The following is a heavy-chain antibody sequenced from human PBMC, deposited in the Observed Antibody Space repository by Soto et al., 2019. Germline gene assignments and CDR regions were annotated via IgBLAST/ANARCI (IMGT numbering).Heavy chain of an antibody. CDR1: GGTFSSYA. J-gene: IGHJ4*02. V-gene: IGHV1-69*01. CDR3: AATSSPLGFFGY. CDR2: IIPIFGTA. D-gene: IGHD3-3*01. Sequence: QVQLVQSGAEVKKPGSSVKVSCKASGGTFSSYAISWVRQAPGQGLEWMGGIIPIFGTANYAQKFQGRVTIAAGEDATKAYTELSNGRSEATAVYYCAATSSPLGFFGYRGQGTLVTVSS.